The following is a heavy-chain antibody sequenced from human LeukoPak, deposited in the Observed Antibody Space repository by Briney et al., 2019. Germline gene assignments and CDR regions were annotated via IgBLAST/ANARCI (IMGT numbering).Heavy chain of an antibody. CDR2: IMPMFGKT. CDR3: AGGRTDIVVVPATLRNYYFDY. V-gene: IGHV1-69*06. CDR1: GGTFSSYD. Sequence: GASVKVSCKASGGTFSSYDISWVRQAPGQGLEWMGGIMPMFGKTNYAQKFQGRVTTTADKATSTAYMELSSPRSEDTAVYYCAGGRTDIVVVPATLRNYYFDYWGQGTLVTVSS. D-gene: IGHD2-2*01. J-gene: IGHJ4*02.